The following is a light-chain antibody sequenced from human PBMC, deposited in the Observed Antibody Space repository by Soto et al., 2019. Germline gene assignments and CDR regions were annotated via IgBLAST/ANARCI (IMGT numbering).Light chain of an antibody. Sequence: EIVLTQSPGTLSLSPGERATLSCRANQSVSSAYLAWYQQKPGQAPRLLISGASIRATGIPERFSGSGSGTAFTLTISRLEPEDSAVYYCQQNGSSPPYTFGKGTKLEIK. CDR1: QSVSSAY. CDR3: QQNGSSPPYT. CDR2: GAS. V-gene: IGKV3-20*01. J-gene: IGKJ2*01.